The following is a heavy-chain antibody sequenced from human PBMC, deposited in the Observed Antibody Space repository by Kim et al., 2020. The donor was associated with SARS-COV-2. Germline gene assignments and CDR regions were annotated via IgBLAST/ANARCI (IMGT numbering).Heavy chain of an antibody. CDR2: IYSGGST. Sequence: GGSLRLSCAASGFTVSSNYMSWVRQAPGKGLEWVSVIYSGGSTYYADSVKGRFTISRDNSKNTLYLQMNSLRAEDTAVYYCARDRGSGVYYFDYWGQGTLVTVSS. J-gene: IGHJ4*02. V-gene: IGHV3-53*01. CDR3: ARDRGSGVYYFDY. CDR1: GFTVSSNY. D-gene: IGHD3-10*01.